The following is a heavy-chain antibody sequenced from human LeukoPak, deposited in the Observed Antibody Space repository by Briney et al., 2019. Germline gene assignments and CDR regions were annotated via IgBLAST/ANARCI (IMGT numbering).Heavy chain of an antibody. CDR2: ISGSGGRT. CDR1: GITFSSYA. V-gene: IGHV3-23*01. D-gene: IGHD1-7*01. CDR3: AKGGTGTTVRYFDY. Sequence: GGSLRLSCAASGITFSSYAMSWVRQAPGKGLEWVSGISGSGGRTYYADSVQGRFTISRDNSKNSLYLQMNSLRAEDTAVYYCAKGGTGTTVRYFDYWGQGTLVTVSS. J-gene: IGHJ4*02.